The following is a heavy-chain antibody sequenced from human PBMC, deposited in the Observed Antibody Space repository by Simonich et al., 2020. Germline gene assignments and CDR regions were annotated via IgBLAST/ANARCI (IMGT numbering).Heavy chain of an antibody. CDR3: ARHAGFAFDI. J-gene: IGHJ3*02. V-gene: IGHV4-39*01. D-gene: IGHD6-13*01. CDR2: IYYSGST. CDR1: GGSISSSSYY. Sequence: QLQLQESGPGLVKPSETLSLTCTVSGGSISSSSYYWGWIRQPPGKGLEWIGSIYYSGSTYYHPALKSRVPISVDTSKNQFSRKLSSVTAADTAVYYCARHAGFAFDIWGQGTMVTVSS.